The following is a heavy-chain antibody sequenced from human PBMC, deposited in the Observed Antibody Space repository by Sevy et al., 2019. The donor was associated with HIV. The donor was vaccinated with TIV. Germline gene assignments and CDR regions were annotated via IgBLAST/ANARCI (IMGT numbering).Heavy chain of an antibody. Sequence: GGSLRLSCAASGFTFSSYAMHWVRQAPGKGLEWVAVISYNGSNKYYADSVKGRFTISRDNSKNTLYLQMNSLRAEDTAVYDCAIDLERFGELGSIGYYWGQGTLVTVSS. CDR2: ISYNGSNK. CDR1: GFTFSSYA. J-gene: IGHJ4*02. V-gene: IGHV3-30-3*01. D-gene: IGHD3-10*01. CDR3: AIDLERFGELGSIGYY.